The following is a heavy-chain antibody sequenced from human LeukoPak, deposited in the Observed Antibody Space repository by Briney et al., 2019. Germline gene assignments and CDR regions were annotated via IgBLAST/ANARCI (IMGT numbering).Heavy chain of an antibody. D-gene: IGHD2-15*01. J-gene: IGHJ4*02. CDR3: ARGGACSGGSCHTWYFDY. CDR2: VSSSGGST. CDR1: GFTFSSYV. V-gene: IGHV3-64*01. Sequence: GSLRLSCAASGFTFSSYVMHWVRQAPGKGLEFVPSVSSSGGSTYYANSVKGRFTISRDNSKNTLYLQMGSLRAEDMAIYYCARGGACSGGSCHTWYFDYWGQGTLVTVSS.